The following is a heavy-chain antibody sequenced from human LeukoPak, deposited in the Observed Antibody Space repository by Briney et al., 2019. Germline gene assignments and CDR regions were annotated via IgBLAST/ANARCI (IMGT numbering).Heavy chain of an antibody. V-gene: IGHV1-8*01. Sequence: ASVKVSCKASGYTFTSYDINWVRQATGQGLEWMGWMNPNSGNTGYAQKFQGRVTMTRSTSISTAYMELSSLRAEDTAVYYCAREDSSGLDAFDIWGQGTMVTVSS. D-gene: IGHD3-22*01. CDR2: MNPNSGNT. CDR1: GYTFTSYD. J-gene: IGHJ3*02. CDR3: AREDSSGLDAFDI.